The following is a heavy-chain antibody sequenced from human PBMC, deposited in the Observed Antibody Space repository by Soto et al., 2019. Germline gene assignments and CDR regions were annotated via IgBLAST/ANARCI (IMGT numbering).Heavy chain of an antibody. V-gene: IGHV1-69*12. CDR2: IIPIFGTA. CDR3: ARTHYDYVWGSYRHLDY. CDR1: GGTFSSYA. Sequence: QVQLVQSGAEVKKPGSSVKVSCKASGGTFSSYAISWVRQAPGQGLEWMGGIIPIFGTANYAQKFQGRVTITAYESTSTAYMELSSLRSEDTAVYYCARTHYDYVWGSYRHLDYWGQGTLVTVSS. D-gene: IGHD3-16*02. J-gene: IGHJ4*02.